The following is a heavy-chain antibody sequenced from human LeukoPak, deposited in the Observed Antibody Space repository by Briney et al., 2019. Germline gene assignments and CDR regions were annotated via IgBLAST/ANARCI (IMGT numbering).Heavy chain of an antibody. CDR2: ISGSGGST. D-gene: IGHD2-2*02. CDR1: GFTFSSYA. Sequence: GGSLRLSCAASGFTFSSYAMSWVRQAPGKGLEWASAISGSGGSTYYADSVKGRFTISRDNSKNTLYLQMSSLRADDTAVYYCAMKAVPRPRLYDAFDFWGQGTVVTVSS. CDR3: AMKAVPRPRLYDAFDF. V-gene: IGHV3-23*01. J-gene: IGHJ3*01.